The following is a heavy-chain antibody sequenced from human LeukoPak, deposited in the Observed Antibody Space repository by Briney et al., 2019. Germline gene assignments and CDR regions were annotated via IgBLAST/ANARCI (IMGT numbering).Heavy chain of an antibody. D-gene: IGHD3-22*01. J-gene: IGHJ3*02. Sequence: SETLSLTCTVSGGSISSYYWSWIQQPPGKGLEWIGYIYYSGSTNYNPSLKSRVTISVDTSKNQFSLKLSSVTAADTAVYYCGYDSSSRRDFDIWGQGTMVTVSS. CDR2: IYYSGST. V-gene: IGHV4-59*01. CDR1: GGSISSYY. CDR3: GYDSSSRRDFDI.